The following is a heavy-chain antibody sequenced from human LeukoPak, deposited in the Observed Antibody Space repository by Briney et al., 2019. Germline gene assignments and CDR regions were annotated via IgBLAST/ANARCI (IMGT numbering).Heavy chain of an antibody. V-gene: IGHV3-48*01. CDR3: ANTMVRVH. CDR1: GFTFSSYS. D-gene: IGHD3-10*01. CDR2: ISSSSSTI. J-gene: IGHJ4*02. Sequence: GGSLRLSCAASGFTFSSYSMNWVRQAPGKGLEWVSYISSSSSTIYYADSVKGRFTISRDNAKNSLYLQMNSLRAEDTAVYYCANTMVRVHWGQGTLVTVSS.